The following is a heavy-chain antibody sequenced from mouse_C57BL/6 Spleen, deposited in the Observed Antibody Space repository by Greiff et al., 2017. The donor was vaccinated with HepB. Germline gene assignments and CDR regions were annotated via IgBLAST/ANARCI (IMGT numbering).Heavy chain of an antibody. V-gene: IGHV5-9-1*02. CDR1: GFTFSSYA. J-gene: IGHJ1*03. Sequence: EVMLVESGEGLVKPGGSLKLSCAASGFTFSSYAMSWVRQTPEKRLEWVAYISSGGDYIYYADTVKGRFTISRDNARNPLYLQMSSLKSEDTAMYYCTRDGSYWYFDVWGTGTTVTVSS. CDR3: TRDGSYWYFDV. CDR2: ISSGGDYI. D-gene: IGHD2-3*01.